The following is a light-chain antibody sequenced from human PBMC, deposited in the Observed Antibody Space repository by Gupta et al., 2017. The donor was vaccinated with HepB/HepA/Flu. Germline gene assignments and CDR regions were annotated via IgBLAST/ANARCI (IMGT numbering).Light chain of an antibody. CDR3: CSHAATNF. Sequence: QSALTQPPSVSGSPGQSITVSCTGSSGDIGRYNYVSWYQQYPGKAPKLILSEVSNRPSGVSDRFSGSKSGNTASLTIAGLQAEDEADYYCCSHAATNFFGSGIHVTVL. CDR1: SGDIGRYNY. CDR2: EVS. J-gene: IGLJ1*01. V-gene: IGLV2-14*01.